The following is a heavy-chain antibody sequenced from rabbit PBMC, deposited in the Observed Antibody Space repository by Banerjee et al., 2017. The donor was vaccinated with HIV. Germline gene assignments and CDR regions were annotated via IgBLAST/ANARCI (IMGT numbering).Heavy chain of an antibody. CDR3: ARERAGDAAYGYVGHDGFDP. CDR1: GFDFSSYY. CDR2: IHTYSGGT. V-gene: IGHV1S45*01. Sequence: QELLKETGGGLVQPGGSLTLSCKGSGFDFSSYYMGWVRQAPGKGLEWIGCIHTYSGGTAYASWVNGRFTLSKTSSTTVTLQMTSLTAADTATYFCARERAGDAAYGYVGHDGFDPWGPGTLVTVS. D-gene: IGHD6-1*01. J-gene: IGHJ2*01.